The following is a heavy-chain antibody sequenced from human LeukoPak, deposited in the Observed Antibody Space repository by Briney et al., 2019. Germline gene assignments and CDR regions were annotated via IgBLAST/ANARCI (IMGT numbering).Heavy chain of an antibody. J-gene: IGHJ4*02. CDR2: ISSSSNYI. CDR1: GFTFSIYS. V-gene: IGHV3-21*01. CDR3: ARDRGYFDH. Sequence: GGALRLSCAASGFTFSIYSMNWVRPAPGKGVEWLSSISSSSNYIYYAESVKGRFTISRDNVQNSLYLQMNSLRAEDTAMYYCARDRGYFDHWGQGTLVTVSS.